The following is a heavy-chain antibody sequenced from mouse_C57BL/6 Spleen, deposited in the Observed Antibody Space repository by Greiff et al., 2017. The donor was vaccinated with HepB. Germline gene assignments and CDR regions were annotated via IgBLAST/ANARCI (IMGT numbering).Heavy chain of an antibody. V-gene: IGHV1-55*01. CDR1: GYTFTSYW. J-gene: IGHJ2*01. D-gene: IGHD2-5*01. CDR2: IYPGSGST. Sequence: VQLQQPGAELVKPGASVKMSCKASGYTFTSYWITWVKQRPGQGLEWIGDIYPGSGSTNYNEKFKSKATLTVDTSSSTAYMQLSSLTSEDSAVYYCASYYSNYVNFDYWGQGTTLTVSS. CDR3: ASYYSNYVNFDY.